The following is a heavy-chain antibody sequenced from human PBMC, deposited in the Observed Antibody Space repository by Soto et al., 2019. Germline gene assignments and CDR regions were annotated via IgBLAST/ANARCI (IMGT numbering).Heavy chain of an antibody. CDR2: ITGSGSSI. V-gene: IGHV3-23*01. CDR1: GFSFNKYA. CDR3: AKDDVSGDGLWLVSA. J-gene: IGHJ5*02. D-gene: IGHD2-21*02. Sequence: DVQLLESGGGLVQPGGSLKLSCVASGFSFNKYAMIWGRQAPGKGQEWVSGITGSGSSIQYTASVKGRFTISRDNSKNTVYLQMDYLRAEDTAMYYCAKDDVSGDGLWLVSAWGQGTPVTVS.